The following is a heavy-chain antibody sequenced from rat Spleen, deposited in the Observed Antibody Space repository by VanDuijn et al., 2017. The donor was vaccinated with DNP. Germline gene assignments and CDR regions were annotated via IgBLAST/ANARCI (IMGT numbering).Heavy chain of an antibody. CDR3: ARWTRYFDS. D-gene: IGHD1-7*01. V-gene: IGHV5-25*01. CDR2: IVTSGGRT. Sequence: EVQLVESGGGLVQPGRSLKLSCAASGFTFTSYDMAWVRQAPTRGLEWVAAIVTSGGRTYYRDSVKGRFTVSRDDAEGTLYLQMDSLRSEDTATYYCARWTRYFDSWGQGVMVTVSS. CDR1: GFTFTSYD. J-gene: IGHJ2*01.